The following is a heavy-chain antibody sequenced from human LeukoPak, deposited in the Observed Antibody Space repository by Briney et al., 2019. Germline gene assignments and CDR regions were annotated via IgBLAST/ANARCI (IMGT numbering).Heavy chain of an antibody. V-gene: IGHV4-34*01. D-gene: IGHD2-15*01. CDR2: INHSGST. CDR1: GGSISSYY. Sequence: SETLSLTCTVSGGSISSYYWSWIRQPPGKGLEWIGEINHSGSTNYNPSLKSRVTISVDTSKNQFSLKLSSVTAADTAVYYCARGRLGRYCSGGSCYVEFDYWGQGTLVTVSS. CDR3: ARGRLGRYCSGGSCYVEFDY. J-gene: IGHJ4*02.